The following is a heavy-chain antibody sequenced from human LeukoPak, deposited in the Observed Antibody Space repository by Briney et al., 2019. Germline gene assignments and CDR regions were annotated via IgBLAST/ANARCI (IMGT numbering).Heavy chain of an antibody. D-gene: IGHD3-22*01. CDR2: IYYSGST. CDR3: ARAYYDNSGYLDY. J-gene: IGHJ4*02. V-gene: IGHV4-59*01. CDR1: GGSISSYY. Sequence: SETLSLTCTVSGGSISSYYWSWIRQPPGKGLEWIGYIYYSGSTNYNPSLKSRVTISVDTSKNQFSLKLSSVTAADTAVYYCARAYYDNSGYLDYWGQGTLVTVSS.